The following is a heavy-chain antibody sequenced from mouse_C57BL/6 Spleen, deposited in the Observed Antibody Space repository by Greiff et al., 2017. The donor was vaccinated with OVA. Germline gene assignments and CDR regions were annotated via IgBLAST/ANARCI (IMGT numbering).Heavy chain of an antibody. CDR3: ARGGNYGDY. J-gene: IGHJ2*01. V-gene: IGHV1-42*01. CDR1: GYSFTGYY. CDR2: INPSTGGT. Sequence: EVKLQQSGPELVKPGASVKISCKASGYSFTGYYMNWVKQSPEKSLEWIGEINPSTGGTTYNQKFKAKATLTVDKSSSTAYMQLKSLTSEDSAVYYCARGGNYGDYWGQGTTLTVSS.